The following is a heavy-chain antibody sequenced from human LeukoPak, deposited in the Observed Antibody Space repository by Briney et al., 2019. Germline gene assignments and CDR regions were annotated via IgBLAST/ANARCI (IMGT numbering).Heavy chain of an antibody. Sequence: QPGGSLRLSCAASGFTFSNYWLHWVRHARGKGLVWVSRINTDGSNTTYADSVKGRFTISRDNVKNTLYLQMNSLRAEDMAVYYCARDLTYYYDSGSSRGHYYFYGMDVWGQGTTVTVSS. D-gene: IGHD3-10*01. CDR3: ARDLTYYYDSGSSRGHYYFYGMDV. J-gene: IGHJ6*02. CDR2: INTDGSNT. CDR1: GFTFSNYW. V-gene: IGHV3-74*01.